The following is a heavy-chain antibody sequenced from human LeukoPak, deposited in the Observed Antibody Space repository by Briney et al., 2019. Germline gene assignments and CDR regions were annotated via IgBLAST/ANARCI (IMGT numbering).Heavy chain of an antibody. CDR1: GYTFTSYD. Sequence: ASVKVSCKASGYTFTSYDINWVRQATGQGLEWMGWMNPNSGNTGYAQKFQGRVTITRNTSISTAYMELSSLRSEDTAVYFCARVGYGPNTFDIWGQGTMVTVSS. CDR3: ARVGYGPNTFDI. J-gene: IGHJ3*02. D-gene: IGHD5-18*01. CDR2: MNPNSGNT. V-gene: IGHV1-8*03.